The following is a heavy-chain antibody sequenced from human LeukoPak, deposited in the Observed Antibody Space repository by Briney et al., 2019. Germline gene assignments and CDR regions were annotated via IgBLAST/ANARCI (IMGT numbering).Heavy chain of an antibody. Sequence: GGSLRLSCAASGFTFSSYSMNWVRQAPGKGLEGVSYISSSSTIYYPDSVKGRFTISRDNAKNSLYLQIHSLRDEDTGVYYCPSRFRYSSSWDYYYYYRDVWAKGTTVTVSS. D-gene: IGHD6-13*01. CDR3: PSRFRYSSSWDYYYYYRDV. J-gene: IGHJ6*03. CDR2: ISSSSTI. V-gene: IGHV3-48*02. CDR1: GFTFSSYS.